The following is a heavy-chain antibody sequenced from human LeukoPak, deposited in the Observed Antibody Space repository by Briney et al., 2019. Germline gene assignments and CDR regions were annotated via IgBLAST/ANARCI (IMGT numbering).Heavy chain of an antibody. CDR1: GFTFSDYT. V-gene: IGHV3-21*01. Sequence: GGSLRLSCAASGFTFSDYTMIWVRQIPGKGLEWVSSISVSSTYKYYADSVKGRFTISRHHANNAVYRQMNSLRAEDTAVYYCARERAYCGGDCSSEWGQGTLVTVSS. J-gene: IGHJ4*02. CDR2: ISVSSTYK. CDR3: ARERAYCGGDCSSE. D-gene: IGHD2-21*02.